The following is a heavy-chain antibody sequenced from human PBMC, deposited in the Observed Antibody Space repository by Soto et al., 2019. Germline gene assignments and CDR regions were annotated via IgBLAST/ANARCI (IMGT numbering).Heavy chain of an antibody. D-gene: IGHD2-21*02. CDR3: AGAGGDSDY. V-gene: IGHV4-30-4*01. CDR1: VGSISSGDYY. J-gene: IGHJ4*02. CDR2: IYYSWST. Sequence: PSETLSLTCTVSVGSISSGDYYLSWIRQPPGKGLEWIGYIYYSWSTYYNPSLKSRVTISVDTSKNQFSLKLSSVTAADTAVYYCAGAGGDSDYWGQGTMVTVSS.